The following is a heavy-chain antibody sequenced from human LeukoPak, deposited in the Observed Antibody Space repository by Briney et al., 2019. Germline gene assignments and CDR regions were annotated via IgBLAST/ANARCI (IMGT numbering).Heavy chain of an antibody. Sequence: GGSLRLSCAASGFTFSSYAIHWVRQAPGKGLEWVAVISFDGTDAFYADSVKGRFTISRDNAKNSLYLQMNSLRAEDTAVYYCARDLQVGALYYFDYWGQGTLVTVSS. V-gene: IGHV3-30*04. CDR3: ARDLQVGALYYFDY. J-gene: IGHJ4*02. CDR2: ISFDGTDA. D-gene: IGHD1-26*01. CDR1: GFTFSSYA.